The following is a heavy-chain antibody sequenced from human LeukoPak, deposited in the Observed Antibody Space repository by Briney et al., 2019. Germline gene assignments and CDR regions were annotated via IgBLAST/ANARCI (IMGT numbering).Heavy chain of an antibody. CDR1: GDSISTYY. Sequence: SETLSLTCTVSGDSISTYYWSWIRQPPGKGLEWIGYIYYRVTSDYNPSLKSRVTMSVDMSTRQISLKLSSVTAADTAVYYCARVPVTTVTTLDWYMDVWGKGTTVTVSS. CDR3: ARVPVTTVTTLDWYMDV. D-gene: IGHD4-17*01. CDR2: IYYRVTS. V-gene: IGHV4-59*01. J-gene: IGHJ6*03.